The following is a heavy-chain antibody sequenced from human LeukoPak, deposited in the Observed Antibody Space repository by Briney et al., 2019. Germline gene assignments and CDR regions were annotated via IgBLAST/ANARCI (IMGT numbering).Heavy chain of an antibody. D-gene: IGHD3-3*01. V-gene: IGHV3-74*01. J-gene: IGHJ5*02. CDR1: GLTFSSHW. Sequence: PGGSLRLSCAASGLTFSSHWMHWVRQAPGKGLVWVSRITNDGSSTTYADSVKGRFTISRGNAKNSLYLQMNSLRDEDTAVYYCARAGVLRFLEWPNNWFDPWGQGTLVTVSS. CDR2: ITNDGSST. CDR3: ARAGVLRFLEWPNNWFDP.